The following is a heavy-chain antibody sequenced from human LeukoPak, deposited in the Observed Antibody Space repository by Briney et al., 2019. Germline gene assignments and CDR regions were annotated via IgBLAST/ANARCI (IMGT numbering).Heavy chain of an antibody. J-gene: IGHJ6*03. CDR2: ISSGSSYI. Sequence: GGSLRLSCAASGFIFSSYSMNWARQAPGKGLEWVSSISSGSSYIYYADSVKGRFTISRDNAKNSLYLQMNSLSAEDTAVYYCAYTSGYDFSSCYYYYMDVWGKGTTVTVSS. D-gene: IGHD5-12*01. V-gene: IGHV3-21*01. CDR1: GFIFSSYS. CDR3: AYTSGYDFSSCYYYYMDV.